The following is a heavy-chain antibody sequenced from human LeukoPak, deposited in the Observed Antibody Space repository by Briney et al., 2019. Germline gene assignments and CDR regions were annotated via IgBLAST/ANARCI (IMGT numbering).Heavy chain of an antibody. D-gene: IGHD6-19*01. J-gene: IGHJ4*02. V-gene: IGHV3-74*01. Sequence: GGSLRLSCAASGFSFSKYWMLWVRQAPGKGLESVSRINTDGTVTTYADSVKGRFTVSRDNADNTMFLQMNSVGDEDTAVYYCATKQWLAPPPDSWGQGTPVTVSS. CDR1: GFSFSKYW. CDR2: INTDGTVT. CDR3: ATKQWLAPPPDS.